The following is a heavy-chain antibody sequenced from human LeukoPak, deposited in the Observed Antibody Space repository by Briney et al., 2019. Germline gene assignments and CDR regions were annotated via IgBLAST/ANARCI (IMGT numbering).Heavy chain of an antibody. D-gene: IGHD3-10*01. J-gene: IGHJ4*02. CDR3: AKARGSDN. CDR1: GFTFSDYY. V-gene: IGHV3-23*01. Sequence: GGSLRLSCAASGFTFSDYYMSWIRQAPGKGLEWVSAISGSGGNTYYADSVKGRFTISRDNSKNTLYLQMNSLRAEDTAVYYCAKARGSDNWGQGTLVTVSS. CDR2: ISGSGGNT.